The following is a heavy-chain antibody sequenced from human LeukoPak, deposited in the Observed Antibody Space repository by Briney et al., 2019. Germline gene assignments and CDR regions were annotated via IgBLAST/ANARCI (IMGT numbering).Heavy chain of an antibody. CDR3: ATMGGDSSGYYYIYYFDY. V-gene: IGHV1-24*01. J-gene: IGHJ4*02. D-gene: IGHD3-22*01. CDR2: FDPEDGET. CDR1: GYTLTELS. Sequence: ASVKVSCKVSGYTLTELSMHWVRQAPGKGLEWMGGFDPEDGETIYAQKFQGRVTMTEDTSTDTAYMELSSLRSEDTAVYYCATMGGDSSGYYYIYYFDYWGQGTLVTVSS.